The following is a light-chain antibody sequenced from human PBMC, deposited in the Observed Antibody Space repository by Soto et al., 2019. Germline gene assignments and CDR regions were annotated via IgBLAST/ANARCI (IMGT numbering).Light chain of an antibody. CDR1: QSVSSN. Sequence: DIVMTQSPATLSVSQGERATLSCRASQSVSSNLAWYQQKPGQAPRLLIYGASTRATGIPARFSGSGSGTEFTLTISSLQSEDFAVYYCQQYNNWWTFGQGTKVDIK. J-gene: IGKJ1*01. CDR2: GAS. V-gene: IGKV3-15*01. CDR3: QQYNNWWT.